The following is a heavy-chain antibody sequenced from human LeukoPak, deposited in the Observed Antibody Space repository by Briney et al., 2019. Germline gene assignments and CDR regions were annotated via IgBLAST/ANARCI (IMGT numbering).Heavy chain of an antibody. V-gene: IGHV1-69*05. J-gene: IGHJ4*02. CDR2: IIPIFGTA. D-gene: IGHD3-10*01. CDR3: ARGFNGDGSGSYYLTPFDY. Sequence: ASVKVSCKASGGTFSSYAISWVRQAPGQGLEWMGGIIPIFGTANYAQKFQGRVTITTDESTSTAYMELRSLRSDDTAVYYCARGFNGDGSGSYYLTPFDYWGQGTLVTVSS. CDR1: GGTFSSYA.